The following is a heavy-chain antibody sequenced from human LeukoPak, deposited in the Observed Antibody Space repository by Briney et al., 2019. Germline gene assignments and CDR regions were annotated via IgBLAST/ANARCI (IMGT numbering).Heavy chain of an antibody. V-gene: IGHV3-23*01. CDR3: ARPHGGYNLNWFDP. CDR1: GLTFSSYA. CDR2: ISGSGGST. D-gene: IGHD5-24*01. Sequence: GGSLRLSCAASGLTFSSYAMSWVRQAPGKGLEWVSAISGSGGSTYYADSVKGRFTISRDNSKNTLYLQMNSLRAEDTAVYYCARPHGGYNLNWFDPWGQGTLVTVSS. J-gene: IGHJ5*02.